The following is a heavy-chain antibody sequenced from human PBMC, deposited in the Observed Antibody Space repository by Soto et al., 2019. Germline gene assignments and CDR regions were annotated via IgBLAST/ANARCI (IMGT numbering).Heavy chain of an antibody. D-gene: IGHD4-4*01. CDR1: GGSFSGYY. V-gene: IGHV4-34*01. CDR2: INHSGST. J-gene: IGHJ4*02. Sequence: SETLSLTCAVYGGSFSGYYWSWIRQPPGKGLEWIGEINHSGSTNYNPSLKSRVTISVDTSKNQFSLKLSSVTAADTAVYYCARGLSRLQRVLHWGQGTLVTVSS. CDR3: ARGLSRLQRVLH.